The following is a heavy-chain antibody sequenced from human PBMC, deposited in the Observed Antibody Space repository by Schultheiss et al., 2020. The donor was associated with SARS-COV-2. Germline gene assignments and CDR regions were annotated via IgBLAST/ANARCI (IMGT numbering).Heavy chain of an antibody. CDR2: ISGSGGST. CDR1: GFTFSSYW. V-gene: IGHV3-23*01. Sequence: GESLKISCAASGFTFSSYWMHWVRQAPGKGPEWVSAISGSGGSTYYADSVKGRFSVSRDHSKSTLYLQMNSLRAEDTAVYYCAKLEGPMIPTWHFDYWGQGTLVTVSS. J-gene: IGHJ4*02. D-gene: IGHD3-16*01. CDR3: AKLEGPMIPTWHFDY.